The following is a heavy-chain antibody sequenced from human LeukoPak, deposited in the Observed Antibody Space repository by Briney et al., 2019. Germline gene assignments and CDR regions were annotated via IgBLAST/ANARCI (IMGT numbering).Heavy chain of an antibody. Sequence: GGSLRLSCAASGFTVSSNYMSWVRQAPGKGLEWVSVIYSGGSTYYADSVKGRFTISRDNSKNTLYLQMNSLRAEDTAVYYCAKSAAMEQLALVLLWGQGTMVTVSS. V-gene: IGHV3-66*01. CDR1: GFTVSSNY. CDR2: IYSGGST. CDR3: AKSAAMEQLALVLL. J-gene: IGHJ3*01. D-gene: IGHD6-6*01.